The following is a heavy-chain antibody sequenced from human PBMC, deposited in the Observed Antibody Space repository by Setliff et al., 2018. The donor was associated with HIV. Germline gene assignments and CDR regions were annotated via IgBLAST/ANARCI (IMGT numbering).Heavy chain of an antibody. D-gene: IGHD3-10*01. J-gene: IGHJ3*02. CDR3: AREVNIPVRGITDDAFDI. CDR1: GGSFSGYY. CDR2: IYYSGNS. V-gene: IGHV4-34*09. Sequence: SETLSLTCAVYGGSFSGYYWSWIRQPPGKGLEWIGYIYYSGNSYYNPSLKSRVTLSVDTSKNQFSLKVNSVTAADTAVSYCAREVNIPVRGITDDAFDIWGQGTMVTVSS.